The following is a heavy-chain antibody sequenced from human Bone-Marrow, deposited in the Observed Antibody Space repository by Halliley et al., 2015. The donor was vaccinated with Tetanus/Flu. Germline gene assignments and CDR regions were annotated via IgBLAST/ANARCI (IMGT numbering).Heavy chain of an antibody. CDR2: IACDGSYK. D-gene: IGHD6-19*01. Sequence: IACDGSYKYYGDSVRGRFTTSRDNSKNTLYVQMTSLRVEDTAVYYCAQGHLGEDSGWLRRPLLTWGQGTLVTVSS. J-gene: IGHJ5*02. V-gene: IGHV3-30*18. CDR3: AQGHLGEDSGWLRRPLLT.